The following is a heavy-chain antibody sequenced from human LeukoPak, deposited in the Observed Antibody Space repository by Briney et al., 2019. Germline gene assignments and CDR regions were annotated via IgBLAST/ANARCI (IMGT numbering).Heavy chain of an antibody. D-gene: IGHD3-22*01. Sequence: GGSLRLSCAASGFTFSSYAMSWVRQAPGKGLEWVSAISGSGGSTYYADSVKGRFTISRDNSKNTLYLQMNSLRAEDTAVYYCAKDSASGYHYENWFDPWGQGTLVTVSS. CDR2: ISGSGGST. J-gene: IGHJ5*02. V-gene: IGHV3-23*01. CDR1: GFTFSSYA. CDR3: AKDSASGYHYENWFDP.